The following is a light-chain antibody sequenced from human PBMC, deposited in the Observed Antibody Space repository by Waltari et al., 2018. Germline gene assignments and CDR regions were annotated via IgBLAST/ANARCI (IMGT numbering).Light chain of an antibody. CDR2: EVS. V-gene: IGLV2-11*01. CDR3: CSYAGSYTWV. CDR1: SSDVGGYNY. J-gene: IGLJ3*02. Sequence: QSALTQPRSVSGSPGQSVTISCTGTSSDVGGYNYVSWYQQHPGKAPKLMIYEVSKRPSVVPDRFSGSKSGNTAYLTISGLQAEDEADYYCCSYAGSYTWVFGGGTKLTVL.